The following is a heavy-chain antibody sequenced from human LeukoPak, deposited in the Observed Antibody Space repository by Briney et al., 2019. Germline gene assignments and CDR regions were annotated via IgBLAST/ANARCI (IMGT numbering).Heavy chain of an antibody. Sequence: PSETLSLTCTVSGGSISSYFWSWIRQPAGKGLEWIGRIYASGGTNYNPSLKSRVTISVDKSKNQFSLTLSSVPGADAAVYYCAREGSSGWCDYWGQGTLVTVSS. D-gene: IGHD6-19*01. CDR1: GGSISSYF. CDR2: IYASGGT. CDR3: AREGSSGWCDY. V-gene: IGHV4-4*07. J-gene: IGHJ4*02.